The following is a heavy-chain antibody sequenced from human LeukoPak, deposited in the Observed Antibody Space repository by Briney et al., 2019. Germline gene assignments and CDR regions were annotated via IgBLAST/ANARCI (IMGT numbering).Heavy chain of an antibody. Sequence: ASVKVSCKVSGYTLTELSMHWVRQAPGQGLEWMGWINPNSGGTNYAQKFQGRVTMTRDTSISTAYMELSRLRSEDTAVYYCARMGGWNRNYDILTGYYDSDDYWGQGTLVTVSS. J-gene: IGHJ4*02. CDR3: ARMGGWNRNYDILTGYYDSDDY. CDR1: GYTLTELS. V-gene: IGHV1-2*02. CDR2: INPNSGGT. D-gene: IGHD3-9*01.